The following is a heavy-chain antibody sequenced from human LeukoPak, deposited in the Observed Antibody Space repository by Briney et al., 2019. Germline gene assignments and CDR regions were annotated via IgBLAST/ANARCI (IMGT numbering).Heavy chain of an antibody. CDR1: EFPFIGYT. CDR3: TREGRFKAQHLFDY. Sequence: GGSLRLSCAASEFPFIGYTMHWVRQAPGKGLEWVAGIPYDGSQNSYADSVKGRFSISRDNSKSALYLQLSSLRPEDTAVYYCTREGRFKAQHLFDYWGQGTMVTVSS. V-gene: IGHV3-30*04. J-gene: IGHJ4*02. D-gene: IGHD2-2*01. CDR2: IPYDGSQN.